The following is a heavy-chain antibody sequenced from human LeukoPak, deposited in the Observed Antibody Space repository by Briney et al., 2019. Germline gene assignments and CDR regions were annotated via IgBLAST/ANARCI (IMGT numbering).Heavy chain of an antibody. V-gene: IGHV1-69*01. D-gene: IGHD1-26*01. CDR3: ARGGELLTYFDY. CDR1: GGTFSSYA. Sequence: SVKVSCKASGGTFSSYAISWERQAPGQGLEWMGGIIPIFGTANYAQKFQGRVTITADESTSTAYMELSSLRSEDTAVYYCARGGELLTYFDYWGQGTLVTVSS. CDR2: IIPIFGTA. J-gene: IGHJ4*02.